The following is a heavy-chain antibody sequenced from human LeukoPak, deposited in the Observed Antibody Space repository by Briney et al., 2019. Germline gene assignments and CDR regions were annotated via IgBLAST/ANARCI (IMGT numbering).Heavy chain of an antibody. D-gene: IGHD6-19*01. CDR1: GFTFSSYW. V-gene: IGHV3-74*01. CDR2: INSDGSST. J-gene: IGHJ6*02. CDR3: ARGGSSGWEVYGMDV. Sequence: GGSLRLSCAASGFTFSSYWMHWVRQAPGKGLVWVSRINSDGSSTSYADSVKGRFTISRDNAESTLYLQMNSLRAEDTAVYYCARGGSSGWEVYGMDVWGQGTTVTVSS.